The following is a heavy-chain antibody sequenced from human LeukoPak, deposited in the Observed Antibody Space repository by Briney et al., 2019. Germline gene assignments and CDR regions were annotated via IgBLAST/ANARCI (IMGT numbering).Heavy chain of an antibody. CDR3: ARTRYCDSTSCLGGRGAFDM. V-gene: IGHV7-4-1*02. D-gene: IGHD2-2*01. J-gene: IGHJ3*02. Sequence: ASVKVSCKASGYTFTKFAMNWLRQAPGQGLEWMGWINTNTENPTYAQGFTGRLVFSLDTSISTAYLQISRLEAEDTAVYYCARTRYCDSTSCLGGRGAFDMWGQGTMGTVSS. CDR2: INTNTENP. CDR1: GYTFTKFA.